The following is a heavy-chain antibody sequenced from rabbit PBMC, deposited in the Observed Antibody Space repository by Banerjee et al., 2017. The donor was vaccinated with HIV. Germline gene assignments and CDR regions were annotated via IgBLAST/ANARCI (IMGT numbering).Heavy chain of an antibody. CDR1: GFSFNNKYV. D-gene: IGHD4-1*01. CDR3: ARDLAGVIGWNFSL. J-gene: IGHJ4*01. Sequence: QQQLEESGGGLVKPGASLTLTCTASGFSFNNKYVMCWVRQAPGKGLEWIACIYTGDGNTHYASWAIGRFTISKTSSTVDLKMTSLTAADTATYFCARDLAGVIGWNFSLWGQGTLVTVS. CDR2: IYTGDGNT. V-gene: IGHV1S45*01.